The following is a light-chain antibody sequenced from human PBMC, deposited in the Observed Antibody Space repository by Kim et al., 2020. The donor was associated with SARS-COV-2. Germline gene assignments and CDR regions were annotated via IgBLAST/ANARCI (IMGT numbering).Light chain of an antibody. CDR1: ALPKQY. V-gene: IGLV3-25*03. CDR3: QSADSSGTYVV. CDR2: KDS. J-gene: IGLJ2*01. Sequence: SYELTQPPSVSVSPGQTARITCSGDALPKQYAYWYQQKPGQAPVLVIYKDSERPSGIPERFSGSSSGTTVTLTISGDQAEDEADYYCQSADSSGTYVVFG.